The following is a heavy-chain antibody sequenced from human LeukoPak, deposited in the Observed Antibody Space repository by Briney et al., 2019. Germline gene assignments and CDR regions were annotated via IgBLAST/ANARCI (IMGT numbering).Heavy chain of an antibody. Sequence: GGSVRLSCAASGFSFSSYGMHWLRQAPGKGLEWVAVIWYDGSNKYYADSVKGRFTISRDNSKSTLYLQMNSLRAEDTAVYYCAKDLGSGYYGLKFDYWCEGIMVTVSS. D-gene: IGHD3-22*01. CDR3: AKDLGSGYYGLKFDY. CDR2: IWYDGSNK. V-gene: IGHV3-33*06. J-gene: IGHJ4*02. CDR1: GFSFSSYG.